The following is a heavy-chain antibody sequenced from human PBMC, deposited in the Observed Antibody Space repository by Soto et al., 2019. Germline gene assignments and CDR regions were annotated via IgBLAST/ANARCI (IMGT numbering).Heavy chain of an antibody. CDR2: IYYSGST. Sequence: SETLFLTCTVSGGSLSSYYWSWIRQPPGKGLEWIGYIYYSGSTNYNPSLKSRVTISVDTSKNQFSLKLSSVTAADTAVYYCAREGPLVGATSHYYYYGMDVWGQGTTVTVSS. J-gene: IGHJ6*02. CDR3: AREGPLVGATSHYYYYGMDV. V-gene: IGHV4-59*01. D-gene: IGHD1-26*01. CDR1: GGSLSSYY.